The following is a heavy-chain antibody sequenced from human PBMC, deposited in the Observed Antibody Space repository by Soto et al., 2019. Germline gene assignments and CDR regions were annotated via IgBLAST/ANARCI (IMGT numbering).Heavy chain of an antibody. D-gene: IGHD1-1*01. CDR2: ISGSGGST. J-gene: IGHJ3*02. CDR1: GFTFSSYA. V-gene: IGHV3-23*01. CDR3: AKGVQLGLGAFDI. Sequence: GGSLRLSCAASGFTFSSYAMSWVRQAPGKGLEWVSAISGSGGSTYYADSVKGRFTIARDNSKNTLYLQMNSLRAEDTAVYYCAKGVQLGLGAFDIWGQGTMVTVSS.